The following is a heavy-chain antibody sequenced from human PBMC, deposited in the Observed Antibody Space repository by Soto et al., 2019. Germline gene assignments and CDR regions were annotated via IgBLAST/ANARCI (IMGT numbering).Heavy chain of an antibody. CDR3: ARDRSSSWYDYYYYGMDV. Sequence: PGGSLSLSCAASGFTFSSYSMNWVRQAPGKGLEWVSSISSSSSYIYYADSVKGRFTISRDNAKNSLYLQMNSLRAEDTAVYYCARDRSSSWYDYYYYGMDVWGQGTTVTVSS. D-gene: IGHD6-13*01. V-gene: IGHV3-21*01. CDR1: GFTFSSYS. CDR2: ISSSSSYI. J-gene: IGHJ6*02.